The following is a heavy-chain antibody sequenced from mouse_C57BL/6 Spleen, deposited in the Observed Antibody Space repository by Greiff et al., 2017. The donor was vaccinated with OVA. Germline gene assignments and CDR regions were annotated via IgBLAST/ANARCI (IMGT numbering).Heavy chain of an antibody. V-gene: IGHV5-17*01. CDR1: GFTFSDYG. J-gene: IGHJ1*03. Sequence: EVQGVESGGGLVKPGGSLKLSCAASGFTFSDYGMHWVRQAPEKGLEWVAYISSGSSTIDYADTVKGRFTISRDNAKNTLFLQMTGLRSEDTAMYYCARGGSYPYWYFDVWGTGTTVTVSS. D-gene: IGHD1-1*02. CDR3: ARGGSYPYWYFDV. CDR2: ISSGSSTI.